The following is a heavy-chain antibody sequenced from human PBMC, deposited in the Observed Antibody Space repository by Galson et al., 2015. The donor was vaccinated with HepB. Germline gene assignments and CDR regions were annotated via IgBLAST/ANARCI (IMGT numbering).Heavy chain of an antibody. CDR2: ISSSGSTI. J-gene: IGHJ6*03. Sequence: SLRLSCAASGFTFSDYYMSWIRQAPGKGLEWVSYISSSGSTIYYADSVKGRFTISRDNAKNSLYLQMNSLRAEDTAVYYCARYSNYTNHYYYYYYMDVWGKGTTVTVSS. D-gene: IGHD4-11*01. CDR3: ARYSNYTNHYYYYYYMDV. V-gene: IGHV3-11*01. CDR1: GFTFSDYY.